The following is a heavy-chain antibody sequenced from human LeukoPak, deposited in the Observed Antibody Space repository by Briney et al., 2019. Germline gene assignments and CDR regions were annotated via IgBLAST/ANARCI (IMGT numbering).Heavy chain of an antibody. D-gene: IGHD3-3*01. CDR3: AKEPGEAGPWSGYPGPYYGMDV. J-gene: IGHJ6*02. V-gene: IGHV3-23*01. CDR1: GFTFSSYA. CDR2: ISGSGGST. Sequence: PGGSLRLSCAASGFTFSSYAMSWVRQAPGKGLEWVSAISGSGGSTYYADSVKGRFTISRDNSKNTLYLQMNSLRAEDTAVYYCAKEPGEAGPWSGYPGPYYGMDVWGQGTTVTVSS.